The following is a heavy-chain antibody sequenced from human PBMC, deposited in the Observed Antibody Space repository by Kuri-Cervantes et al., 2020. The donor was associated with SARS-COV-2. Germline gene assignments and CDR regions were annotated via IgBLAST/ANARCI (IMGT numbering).Heavy chain of an antibody. CDR1: GYTFTSYG. CDR2: ISAYNGNT. D-gene: IGHD1-1*01. Sequence: ASVKVSCKASGYTFTSYGISWVRQAPGQGLEWMGWISAYNGNTNYAQKFQDRVTVTAETSTSTAYLELRSLKSDDTAVYYCARDRRAWNSFDSWGQGTLVTVSS. V-gene: IGHV1-18*01. J-gene: IGHJ4*02. CDR3: ARDRRAWNSFDS.